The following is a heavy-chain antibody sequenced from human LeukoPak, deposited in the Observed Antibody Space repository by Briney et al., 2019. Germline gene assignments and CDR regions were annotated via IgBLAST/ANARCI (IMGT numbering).Heavy chain of an antibody. CDR3: ARDQNYYDSVREFDI. D-gene: IGHD3-22*01. J-gene: IGHJ3*02. CDR2: ISAYNGNT. V-gene: IGHV1-18*01. CDR1: GYTFTSYG. Sequence: ASVKVSCKASGYTFTSYGISWVRQAPGQGLEWMGWISAYNGNTNYAQKLQGRVTMTTDTSTSTAYMELRGLRSDDTAVYYCARDQNYYDSVREFDIWGQGTMVTVSS.